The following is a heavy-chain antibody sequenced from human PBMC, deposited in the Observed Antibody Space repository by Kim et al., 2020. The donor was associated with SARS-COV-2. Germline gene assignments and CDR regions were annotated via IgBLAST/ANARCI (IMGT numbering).Heavy chain of an antibody. CDR3: ARLGSSSWNFDY. J-gene: IGHJ4*02. D-gene: IGHD6-13*01. V-gene: IGHV3-7*04. Sequence: YYLDSVKGRFTISRENAKNSLYLQMNSVRAEDTAVYYCARLGSSSWNFDYWGQGTLVTVSS.